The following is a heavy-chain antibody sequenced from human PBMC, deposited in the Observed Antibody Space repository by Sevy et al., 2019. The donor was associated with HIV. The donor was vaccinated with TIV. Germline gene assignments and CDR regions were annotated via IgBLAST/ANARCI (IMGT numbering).Heavy chain of an antibody. V-gene: IGHV4-59*08. CDR3: ARQGTTTSYYYYYMDV. Sequence: SETLSLTCTVSGGSISSYYWSWIRQPPGKGLEWIGYIYYSGSTNYNPSLKSRVTISVDTSKNQFSLKLSSVTAADTAVYYCARQGTTTSYYYYYMDVWGTGTTVTVSS. J-gene: IGHJ6*03. CDR1: GGSISSYY. D-gene: IGHD1-7*01. CDR2: IYYSGST.